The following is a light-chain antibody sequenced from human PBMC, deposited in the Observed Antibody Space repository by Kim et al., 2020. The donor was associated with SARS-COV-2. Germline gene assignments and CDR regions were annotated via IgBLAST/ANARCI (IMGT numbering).Light chain of an antibody. CDR3: QSYDGSNYVV. Sequence: NFMLTRPHSVSESPGKTVTISCTRSSGSIASFYVQWFQQRPGSAPTTVIYEDYQRPSGVPDRFSGSIDSSSNSASLTISGLKTEDEADYYCQSYDGSNYVVFGGGTKLTVL. CDR1: SGSIASFY. CDR2: EDY. V-gene: IGLV6-57*04. J-gene: IGLJ2*01.